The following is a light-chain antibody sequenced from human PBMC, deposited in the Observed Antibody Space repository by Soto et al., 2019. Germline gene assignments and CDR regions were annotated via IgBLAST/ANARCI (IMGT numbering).Light chain of an antibody. Sequence: IQLTQCPSTLSASIGDRVAITCRASQTLXRRMAWYEEKPGKAPKFLXYXAPTLXXXXPSRFSGSRSGTEFNLTISIVQPDDFATYHCQQLTRYTRSTFGQGTRLEIK. J-gene: IGKJ5*01. CDR1: QTLXRR. V-gene: IGKV1-5*01. CDR3: QQLTRYTRST. CDR2: XAP.